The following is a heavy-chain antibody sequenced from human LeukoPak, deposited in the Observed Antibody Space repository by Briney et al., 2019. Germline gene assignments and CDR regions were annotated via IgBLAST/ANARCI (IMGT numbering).Heavy chain of an antibody. CDR1: GFTFDDYA. CDR2: ISWNSGSI. J-gene: IGHJ3*02. Sequence: GGSLGLSCAASGFTFDDYAMHWVRQAPGKGLEWVSGISWNSGSIGYADSVKGRFTISRDNAKNSLYLQMNSLRAEDTALYYCAKDIMYYYDSSGAVGAFDIWGQGTMVTVSS. CDR3: AKDIMYYYDSSGAVGAFDI. V-gene: IGHV3-9*01. D-gene: IGHD3-22*01.